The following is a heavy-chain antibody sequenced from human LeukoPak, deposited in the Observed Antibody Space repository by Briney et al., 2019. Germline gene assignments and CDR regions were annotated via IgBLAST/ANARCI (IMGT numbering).Heavy chain of an antibody. D-gene: IGHD6-19*01. CDR1: GGSISSYY. CDR2: IYYSGST. V-gene: IGHV4-59*01. CDR3: ARSPPEQWLVRVGAFDI. Sequence: SETLSLTCTVSGGSISSYYWSWIRQPPGKGLEWIGYIYYSGSTNYNPSLKSRVTISVDTSKNQFSLKLSSVTAADTAVYYCARSPPEQWLVRVGAFDIWGQGTTVTVSS. J-gene: IGHJ3*02.